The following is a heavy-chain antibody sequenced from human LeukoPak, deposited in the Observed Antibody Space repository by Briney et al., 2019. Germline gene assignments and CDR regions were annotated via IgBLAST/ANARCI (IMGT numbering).Heavy chain of an antibody. CDR3: AREGAFDI. Sequence: AELLFLSCTVSGGSVSSGSYYWRWIPQPRGKGLEWIGYIYYSGSTNYQPSLTSRVTISVDTSKHQFTLKLSSVTAVDTAVYYCAREGAFDIWGQGTMVTVSS. CDR2: IYYSGST. J-gene: IGHJ3*02. V-gene: IGHV4-61*01. CDR1: GGSVSSGSYY.